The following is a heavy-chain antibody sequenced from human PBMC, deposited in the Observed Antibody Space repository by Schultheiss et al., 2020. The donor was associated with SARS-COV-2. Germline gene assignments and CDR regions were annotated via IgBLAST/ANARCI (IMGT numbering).Heavy chain of an antibody. CDR1: GFTFSSYE. CDR2: ISSSGSTI. CDR3: AREDSSSSYYYGMDV. D-gene: IGHD6-6*01. Sequence: AGSLRLSCAASGFTFSSYEMNWVRQAPGKGLEWVSYISSSGSTIYYADSVKGRFTISRDNAKNSLYLQMNSLRAEDTAVYYCAREDSSSSYYYGMDVWGQGTTVTVSS. V-gene: IGHV3-48*03. J-gene: IGHJ6*02.